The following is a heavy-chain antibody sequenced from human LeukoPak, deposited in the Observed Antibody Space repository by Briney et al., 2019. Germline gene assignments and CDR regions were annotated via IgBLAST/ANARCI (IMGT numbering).Heavy chain of an antibody. Sequence: GGSLRLSCAASGFTFSSYWMSWVRQAPEKGLEWVANINQDGGEKYYVDSVRGRFTISRDNANNSLPLQMNSLRAEDTAVYYCARGGYGSGSYGDYWGQGTLVTVSS. D-gene: IGHD3-10*01. J-gene: IGHJ4*02. CDR1: GFTFSSYW. V-gene: IGHV3-7*03. CDR3: ARGGYGSGSYGDY. CDR2: INQDGGEK.